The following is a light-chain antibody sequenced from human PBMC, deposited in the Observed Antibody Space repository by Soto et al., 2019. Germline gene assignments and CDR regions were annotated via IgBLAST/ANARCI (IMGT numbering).Light chain of an antibody. CDR2: DVS. V-gene: IGLV2-14*03. CDR3: SSYTRRSTYV. J-gene: IGLJ1*01. Sequence: QSALTQPASVSGSPGQSITIPCSGTSSDVGSYNVVSWYQQHPGKAPKLVIYDVSNRPLGVSPRFSGAKSGNSSSLTIAWLQAEDEADYYCSSYTRRSTYVFGTGTKVTVL. CDR1: SSDVGSYNV.